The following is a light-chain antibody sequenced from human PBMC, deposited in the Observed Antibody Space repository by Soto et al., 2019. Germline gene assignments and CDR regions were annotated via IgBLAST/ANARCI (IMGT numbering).Light chain of an antibody. CDR3: QQRNSYSL. Sequence: DIQLTQSPSFLSASVGDRVTITCRASQGISSYLAWYQQKPGKAPKLLIYAASTLQSGVPSRFSGSGSGTEFTLTISSLQPEDFATYYCQQRNSYSLFGGGTKVEIK. J-gene: IGKJ4*02. CDR2: AAS. CDR1: QGISSY. V-gene: IGKV1-9*01.